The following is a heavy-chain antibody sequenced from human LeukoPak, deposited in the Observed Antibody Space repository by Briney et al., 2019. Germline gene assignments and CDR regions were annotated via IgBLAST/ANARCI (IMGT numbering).Heavy chain of an antibody. D-gene: IGHD4-11*01. Sequence: GGSLRLSCAVSGFTFSSCSMNWVRQAPGKGLEWVSPITSSSSYIYYADSVKGRFTISRDNAKNSLYLRMNSLRAEDTAVYYCARDLTVTSTCWFDRWGQGTLVTVSS. V-gene: IGHV3-21*01. CDR1: GFTFSSCS. CDR2: ITSSSSYI. J-gene: IGHJ5*02. CDR3: ARDLTVTSTCWFDR.